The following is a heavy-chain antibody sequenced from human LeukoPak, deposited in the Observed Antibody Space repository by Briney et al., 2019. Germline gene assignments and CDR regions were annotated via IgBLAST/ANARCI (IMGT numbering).Heavy chain of an antibody. CDR3: ARGNRWLGNNLDY. Sequence: SETLSLTCAVYGGSFSGYYWSWIRQPPGKGLEWIGEINHSGSTNHNPSLKSRVTISVDTSKNQFSLKLSSVTAADTAVYYCARGNRWLGNNLDYWGQGTLVTVSS. CDR2: INHSGST. J-gene: IGHJ4*02. V-gene: IGHV4-34*01. D-gene: IGHD6-19*01. CDR1: GGSFSGYY.